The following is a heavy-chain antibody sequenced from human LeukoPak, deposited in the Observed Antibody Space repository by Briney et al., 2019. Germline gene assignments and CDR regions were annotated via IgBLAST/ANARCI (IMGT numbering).Heavy chain of an antibody. V-gene: IGHV1-69*06. J-gene: IGHJ4*02. CDR3: ASRVWFVDRRPAGFDY. D-gene: IGHD3-10*01. CDR2: IIPIFGTA. Sequence: SVKDSCKASGGTFSSYAISWVRQAPGQGLEWMGRIIPIFGTANYAQKFQGRVAITADKSTSTAYMELSSLRSEDTAVYYCASRVWFVDRRPAGFDYWGQGTLVTVSS. CDR1: GGTFSSYA.